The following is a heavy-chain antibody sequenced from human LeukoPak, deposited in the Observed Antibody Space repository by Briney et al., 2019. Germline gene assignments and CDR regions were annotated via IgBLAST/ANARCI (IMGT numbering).Heavy chain of an antibody. CDR3: ARDWLYAAGD. CDR1: GGSISSGGYY. CDR2: IYHSGST. J-gene: IGHJ4*02. V-gene: IGHV4-30-2*01. D-gene: IGHD6-13*01. Sequence: SETLSLTCTASGGSISSGGYYWSWIRQPPGKGLEWIGYIYHSGSTNYNPSLKSRVTISVDRSKNQLSLKLSSVTAADTAVYYCARDWLYAAGDWGQGTLVTVSS.